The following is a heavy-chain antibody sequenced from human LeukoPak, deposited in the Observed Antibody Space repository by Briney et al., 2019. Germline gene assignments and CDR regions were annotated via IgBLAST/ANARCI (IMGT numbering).Heavy chain of an antibody. CDR1: GYRFTSYW. D-gene: IGHD3-22*01. V-gene: IGHV5-51*01. CDR3: ARHAAYYYDSSGYIQSGMDV. Sequence: GESLQISCQGSGYRFTSYWIGWVRQMPGKGLEGMGIIYPGDSDTRYSPSFQGQVTISADKSISTAYLQWSILKASDTAMYYCARHAAYYYDSSGYIQSGMDVWCQGTTVTVSS. J-gene: IGHJ6*02. CDR2: IYPGDSDT.